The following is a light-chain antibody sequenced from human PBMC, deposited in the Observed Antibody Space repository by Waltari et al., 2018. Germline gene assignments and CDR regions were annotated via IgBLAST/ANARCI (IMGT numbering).Light chain of an antibody. Sequence: EIVLTQSPATLSLSPGERATLSCRASQSVSSYLAWYQQKPGKAPRFLIYDASNRATGIPARFSGSGSGTDFTLTISCLEPEDFAVYYCQQRSNWPPLYTFGQGTKLEIK. CDR1: QSVSSY. J-gene: IGKJ2*01. V-gene: IGKV3-11*01. CDR2: DAS. CDR3: QQRSNWPPLYT.